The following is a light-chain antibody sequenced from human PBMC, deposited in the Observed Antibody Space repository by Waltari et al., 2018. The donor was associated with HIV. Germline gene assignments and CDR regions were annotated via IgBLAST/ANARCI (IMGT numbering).Light chain of an antibody. V-gene: IGKV3-15*01. CDR3: QQYNDWPYT. J-gene: IGKJ2*01. Sequence: EIVMTQSPATLSLSPGDGATLSCRASQNIDRNFAWYQQKPGQSPRILIYGTYTRATGIPAKFSGSGSGTEFTLTVSSLQSEDFALYYCQQYNDWPYTFGQGTKL. CDR2: GTY. CDR1: QNIDRN.